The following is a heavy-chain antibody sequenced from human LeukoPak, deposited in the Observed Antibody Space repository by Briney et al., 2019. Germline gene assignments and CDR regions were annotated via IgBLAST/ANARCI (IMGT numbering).Heavy chain of an antibody. D-gene: IGHD6-19*01. CDR2: ISGDESST. CDR3: ARPGIALDVSYYFDY. CDR1: GFTFSSYW. Sequence: GGSLRLSCAASGFTFSSYWMHWVRQAPGKGLVWVSRISGDESSTTYADSVKGRFTITRDNAKNTLYLQMNSLRVEDTAVYYCARPGIALDVSYYFDYWGQGTLVTVSS. J-gene: IGHJ4*02. V-gene: IGHV3-74*01.